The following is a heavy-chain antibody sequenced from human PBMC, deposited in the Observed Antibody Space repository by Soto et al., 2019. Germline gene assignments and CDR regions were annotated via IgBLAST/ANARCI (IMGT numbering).Heavy chain of an antibody. V-gene: IGHV5-10-1*01. CDR2: IDPSDSYT. CDR3: ARAEYGMDV. Sequence: PGESLKISCEGSGYSFKTHWITWVRQMPGKGLEGVGRIDPSDSYTNYSPSFQGHVTISADKSISTAYLQWSSLKASDTAMYYCARAEYGMDVWGQGTTVTVSS. CDR1: GYSFKTHW. J-gene: IGHJ6*02.